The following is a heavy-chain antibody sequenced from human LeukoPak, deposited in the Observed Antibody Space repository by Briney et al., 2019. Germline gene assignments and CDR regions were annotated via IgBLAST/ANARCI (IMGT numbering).Heavy chain of an antibody. CDR1: GFTFSSNY. Sequence: RGSLRLSCAASGFTFSSNYMSWVRQAPGKGLEFVSIIYSGGSTYYADSLKGRFTISRDNSKNTLYLQMNSLRVEDTAVYYCARHRRYCSGDTCYSGHDYWGQEPLVIVSS. V-gene: IGHV3-53*01. CDR3: ARHRRYCSGDTCYSGHDY. J-gene: IGHJ4*02. D-gene: IGHD2-15*01. CDR2: IYSGGST.